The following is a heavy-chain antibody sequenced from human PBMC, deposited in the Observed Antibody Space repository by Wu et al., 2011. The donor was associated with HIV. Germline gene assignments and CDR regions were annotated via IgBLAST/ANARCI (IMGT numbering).Heavy chain of an antibody. J-gene: IGHJ2*01. CDR3: ARETPDTVTYVVFDL. D-gene: IGHD4-17*01. V-gene: IGHV1-2*02. CDR1: GYTFTGYY. Sequence: QVQLVQSGAEVKKPGASVKVSCKASGYTFTGYYIHWVRQAPGQGLEWMGWIDPNSGGTNYARKFQGRVTMTRDTSISTAYMELSRLRSDDTAVYYCARETPDTVTYVVFDLW. CDR2: IDPNSGGT.